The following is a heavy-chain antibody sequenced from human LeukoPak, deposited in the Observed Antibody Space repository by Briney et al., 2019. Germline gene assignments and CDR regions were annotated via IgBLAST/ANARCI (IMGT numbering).Heavy chain of an antibody. V-gene: IGHV1-2*02. D-gene: IGHD2-8*01. J-gene: IGHJ4*02. CDR3: ARDGVSTTPDFDY. CDR1: GYTFTAYY. CDR2: IYPNSGAT. Sequence: VASVKVSCKTSGYTFTAYYMYWLRQAPGQGLECMGWIYPNSGATGYAQNFQGRVTMTRDTSVSTIYMELSRLRSDDTAVYYCARDGVSTTPDFDYWGRGTLVTVSS.